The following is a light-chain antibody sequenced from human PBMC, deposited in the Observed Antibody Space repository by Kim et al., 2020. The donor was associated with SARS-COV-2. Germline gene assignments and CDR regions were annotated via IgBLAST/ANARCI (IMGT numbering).Light chain of an antibody. J-gene: IGKJ1*01. CDR3: QQYGSSPWT. CDR1: QSVSSNY. CDR2: DAS. Sequence: EFVLTQSPGTLSLSPGERATLSCRASQSVSSNYLAWYQQKPGQAPRLLIYDASSRATGIPDRFSGSGSGTDFTLTISRLEPEDSAVYYCQQYGSSPWTFGQGTKLDIK. V-gene: IGKV3-20*01.